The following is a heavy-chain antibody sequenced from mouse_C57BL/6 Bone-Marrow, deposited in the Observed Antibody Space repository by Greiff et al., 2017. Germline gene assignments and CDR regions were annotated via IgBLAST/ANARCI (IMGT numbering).Heavy chain of an antibody. CDR2: IYPGSGST. J-gene: IGHJ1*03. Sequence: QVQLQQPGAELVKPGASVKMSCKASGYTFTSYWITWVKQRPGQGLEWIGDIYPGSGSTNYNEKFKSKATLTVDTSSSTAYMQLSSLTSEDSAVYSCARDDYVDWYCDVWGTGTTVTVSS. D-gene: IGHD2-4*01. V-gene: IGHV1-55*01. CDR3: ARDDYVDWYCDV. CDR1: GYTFTSYW.